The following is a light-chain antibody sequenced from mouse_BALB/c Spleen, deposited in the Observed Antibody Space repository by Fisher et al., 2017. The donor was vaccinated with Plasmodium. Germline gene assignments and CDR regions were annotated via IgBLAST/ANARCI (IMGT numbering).Light chain of an antibody. Sequence: DIVITQSTVTLSVTPGESVSLSCRASQSISNNLHWYQQESHESPRLLINYTSQSISGIPSRLSGSGSGTDFTLKSSRVEAEDLGVYYCWQGTHFPFTFGSGTKLEIK. V-gene: IGKV5-43*01. CDR3: WQGTHFPFT. J-gene: IGKJ4*01. CDR1: QSISNN. CDR2: YTS.